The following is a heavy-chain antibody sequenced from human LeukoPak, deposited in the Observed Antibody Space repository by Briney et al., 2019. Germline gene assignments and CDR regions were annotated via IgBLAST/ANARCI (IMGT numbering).Heavy chain of an antibody. D-gene: IGHD5-24*01. J-gene: IGHJ4*02. CDR3: ARARRDGYNYYFDY. CDR2: ISAYNGNT. V-gene: IGHV1-18*01. CDR1: GYTFTSYG. Sequence: ASVKVSCKASGYTFTSYGISWVRQAPGQGLEWMGWISAYNGNTNYAQKLQGRVAMTTDTSTSTAYMELRSLRSDDTAVYYCARARRDGYNYYFDYWGQGTLVTVSS.